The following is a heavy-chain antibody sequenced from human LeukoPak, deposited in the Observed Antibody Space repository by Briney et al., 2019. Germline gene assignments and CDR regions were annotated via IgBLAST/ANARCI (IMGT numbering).Heavy chain of an antibody. CDR2: IKQDGSEK. V-gene: IGHV3-7*01. Sequence: GGSLRLSCAASGFTFDDYGMSWVRQAPGKGLEWVANIKQDGSEKYYVASVKGRFTISRDNAKNSLYLQMNSLRAEDTAVYYCARQYWYFDLWGRGTLVTVSS. J-gene: IGHJ2*01. CDR1: GFTFDDYG. CDR3: ARQYWYFDL.